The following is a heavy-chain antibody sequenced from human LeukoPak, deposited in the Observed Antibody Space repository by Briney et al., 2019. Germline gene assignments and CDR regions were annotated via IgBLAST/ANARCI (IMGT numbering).Heavy chain of an antibody. J-gene: IGHJ5*02. Sequence: KPSGTLSLTCTVSGDSISSGGYYWSWIRQHPGKGLEWIGYIYYSGSTYYNPSLKSRVAISVDTSKNQFSLNLSSVTAADTAVYYCARVPSSGYHNWFDPWGQGTLVTVSS. D-gene: IGHD3-22*01. CDR3: ARVPSSGYHNWFDP. V-gene: IGHV4-31*03. CDR1: GDSISSGGYY. CDR2: IYYSGST.